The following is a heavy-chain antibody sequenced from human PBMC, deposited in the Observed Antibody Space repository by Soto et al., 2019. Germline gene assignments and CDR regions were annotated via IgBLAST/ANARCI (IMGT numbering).Heavy chain of an antibody. J-gene: IGHJ4*02. D-gene: IGHD6-19*01. V-gene: IGHV4-31*03. CDR2: IYYSGST. Sequence: SETLSLTCTVSGGSISSGGYYWSWIRQHPGKGLEWIGYIYYSGSTYYNPSLKSRVTISVDTSKNQFSLKLSSVTAADTAVYYCATPYSSGWSFDYWGQGTLVTVSS. CDR1: GGSISSGGYY. CDR3: ATPYSSGWSFDY.